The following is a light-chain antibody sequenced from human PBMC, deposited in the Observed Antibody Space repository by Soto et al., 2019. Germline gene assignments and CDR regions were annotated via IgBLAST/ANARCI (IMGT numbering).Light chain of an antibody. Sequence: EIVLTQSPGTLSLSPGERATLSCRASQSVSSSYLAWYQQKPGQAPRLPIYDTSARATGIPDRFSSSGSGTYFTLTISRLKPEDFAVYYWQHYGTSALFGPGTKVYIK. CDR2: DTS. J-gene: IGKJ3*01. V-gene: IGKV3-20*01. CDR1: QSVSSSY. CDR3: QHYGTSAL.